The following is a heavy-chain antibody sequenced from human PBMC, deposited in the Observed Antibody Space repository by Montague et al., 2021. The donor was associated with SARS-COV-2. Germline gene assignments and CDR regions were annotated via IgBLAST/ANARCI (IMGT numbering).Heavy chain of an antibody. CDR1: GFTFNNYA. Sequence: LRLSCAASGFTFNNYAMTWVRQGPGKGLEWVSGIGSNGGTFYGDSVKGRFTISRDNSKNTLYLQMNSLRVEDTALYFCAKDRVDDNGWSVDYWGQGTLVAVSS. D-gene: IGHD6-19*01. J-gene: IGHJ4*02. V-gene: IGHV3-23*01. CDR3: AKDRVDDNGWSVDY. CDR2: IGSNGGT.